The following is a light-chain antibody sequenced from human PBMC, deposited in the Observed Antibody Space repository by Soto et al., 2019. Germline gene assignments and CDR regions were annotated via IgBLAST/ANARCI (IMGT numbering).Light chain of an antibody. V-gene: IGKV3-11*01. CDR1: QSVGTY. Sequence: EIVLTQSTATLSLSPGERATLSCRASQSVGTYLAWYQQKPGKAHRLIIYDASNRATGIPARFGGSGSGTDFTVSISNLEHEDFAVYYCTQRTIWPPVFTCGPGTNVDIK. J-gene: IGKJ3*01. CDR3: TQRTIWPPVFT. CDR2: DAS.